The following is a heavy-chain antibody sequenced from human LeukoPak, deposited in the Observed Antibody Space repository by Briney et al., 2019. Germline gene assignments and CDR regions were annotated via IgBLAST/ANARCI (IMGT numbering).Heavy chain of an antibody. CDR1: GFTFSNYW. V-gene: IGHV3-7*01. D-gene: IGHD1-26*01. J-gene: IGHJ4*02. Sequence: GGSLRLSCAASGFTFSNYWMSWVRQAPGKGLEWVANMKQDGSETYYVDSVKGRFTISRDNAKNSLYLQMNSLRAEDTAVYYCARDKIVGATHFDYWGQGALVTVSA. CDR2: MKQDGSET. CDR3: ARDKIVGATHFDY.